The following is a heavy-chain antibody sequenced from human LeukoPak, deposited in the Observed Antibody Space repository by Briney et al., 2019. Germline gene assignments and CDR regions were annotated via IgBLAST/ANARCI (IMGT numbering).Heavy chain of an antibody. V-gene: IGHV4-39*01. D-gene: IGHD3-10*01. CDR3: ARSAYGSGRGVDP. CDR1: GGSISSSSYY. Sequence: SETLSLTCTVSGGSISSSSYYWGWIRQPPGKGLEWIGSIYYSGSTYYNPSLKSRVTISVDTSKNQFSLKLSSVTAADTAVYYCARSAYGSGRGVDPWGQGTLVTVSS. J-gene: IGHJ5*02. CDR2: IYYSGST.